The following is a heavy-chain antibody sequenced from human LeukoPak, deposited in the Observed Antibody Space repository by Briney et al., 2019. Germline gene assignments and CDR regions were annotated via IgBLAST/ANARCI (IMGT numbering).Heavy chain of an antibody. Sequence: GGSPRHSCVASVFILSANTIYWVRQELGEGLGWVAFIRHDGRIKNYADSVKGRSTISRDNSKNTLYLQMYSLRAEETAVYYCAKDSLADIDYWGQGTLVTVSS. V-gene: IGHV3-30*02. J-gene: IGHJ4*02. CDR1: VFILSANT. D-gene: IGHD3-16*01. CDR2: IRHDGRIK. CDR3: AKDSLADIDY.